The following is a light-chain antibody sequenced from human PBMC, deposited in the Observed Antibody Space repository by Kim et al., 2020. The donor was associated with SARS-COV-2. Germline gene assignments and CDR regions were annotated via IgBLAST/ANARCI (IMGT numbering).Light chain of an antibody. Sequence: SYELTQPPSLSVSPGQTASVTCSGDKLGDKYVSWYLQKPGLSPVLVIYQDNKRPPGIPARFSGSNSGNSATLTINGTQAVDEADYYCQAWDISTYVFGTG. CDR1: KLGDKY. V-gene: IGLV3-1*01. J-gene: IGLJ1*01. CDR3: QAWDISTYV. CDR2: QDN.